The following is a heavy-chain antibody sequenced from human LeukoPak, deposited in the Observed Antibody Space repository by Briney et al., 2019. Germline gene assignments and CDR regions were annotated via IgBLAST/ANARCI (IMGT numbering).Heavy chain of an antibody. CDR2: IYPGDSDT. CDR1: GYSFTTYW. Sequence: GESLKISCKDSGYSFTTYWIAWVRQMPGKGLEWMGIIYPGDSDTTYSPSFQGQVTISADKSISTAYLQWNSLKASDTAIYFCARRAELGMRYFDFWGQGALLVVSS. D-gene: IGHD7-27*01. CDR3: ARRAELGMRYFDF. V-gene: IGHV5-51*01. J-gene: IGHJ5*01.